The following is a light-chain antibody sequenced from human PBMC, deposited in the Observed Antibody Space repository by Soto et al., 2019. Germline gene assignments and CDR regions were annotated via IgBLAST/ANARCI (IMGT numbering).Light chain of an antibody. CDR2: AAS. J-gene: IGKJ4*01. V-gene: IGKV1-9*01. Sequence: DIQMTQSPSSLSASVGDRVTITCRASQDIYNSLNWYQHQPGKAPKLLISAASTLHSGVPSRFSGSGSGTDFTLTISSLQPEDFATYYCQQLWAYPLTFGGGTKVEI. CDR3: QQLWAYPLT. CDR1: QDIYNS.